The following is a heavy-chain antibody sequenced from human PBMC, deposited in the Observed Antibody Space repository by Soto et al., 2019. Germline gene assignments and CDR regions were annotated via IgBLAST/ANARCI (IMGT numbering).Heavy chain of an antibody. V-gene: IGHV3-33*08. CDR2: IWYDGSNK. J-gene: IGHJ6*02. D-gene: IGHD2-21*02. Sequence: QVQLVESGGGVVQPGGSPRLSCATSGFTFNTYGMHWVRQAPGKGLEWVAIIWYDGSNKYYADSVKGRFTISRDNSKNTLSLQMNSLRAEDTALYYCARSDCTGAYCYSWPFNYGVDVWGQGTPVTVSS. CDR1: GFTFNTYG. CDR3: ARSDCTGAYCYSWPFNYGVDV.